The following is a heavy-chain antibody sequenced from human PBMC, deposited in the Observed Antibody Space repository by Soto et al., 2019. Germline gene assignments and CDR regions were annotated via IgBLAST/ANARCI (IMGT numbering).Heavy chain of an antibody. CDR3: ARDLHAGPHHYFQP. D-gene: IGHD2-8*01. J-gene: IGHJ1*01. Sequence: PSETLSLTCFFSVVSVTPYHWSWIRDVPGKGLEWIAYTSYTGNTNYNPSLQSRVTISLDTSKNQLSLRLTSMTAADTAVYYCARDLHAGPHHYFQPWGQGTLVNLS. CDR1: VVSVTPYH. V-gene: IGHV4-59*02. CDR2: TSYTGNT.